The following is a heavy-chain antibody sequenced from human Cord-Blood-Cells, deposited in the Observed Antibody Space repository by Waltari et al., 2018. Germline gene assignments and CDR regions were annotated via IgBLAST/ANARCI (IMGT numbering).Heavy chain of an antibody. J-gene: IGHJ3*02. CDR1: GGSISSGGYY. D-gene: IGHD3-9*01. CDR3: ARADRVYDILTGHDAFDI. Sequence: QVQLQESGPGLVKPSQTLSLTCTVSGGSISSGGYYWSWIRQHPRKGLEGIGYIYYSGSTYYNPSLKSRVTISVDTSKNQFSLKLSSVTAADTAVYYCARADRVYDILTGHDAFDIWGQGTMVTVSS. CDR2: IYYSGST. V-gene: IGHV4-31*03.